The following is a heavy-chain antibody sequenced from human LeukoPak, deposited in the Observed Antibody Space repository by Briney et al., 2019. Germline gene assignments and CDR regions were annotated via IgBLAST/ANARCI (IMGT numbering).Heavy chain of an antibody. J-gene: IGHJ5*02. CDR1: GFRVSDYY. V-gene: IGHV3-66*03. D-gene: IGHD3/OR15-3a*01. Sequence: PGGSLRLSCAVSGFRVSDYYMSWVRQAPGKGLEWVGLIRDSGEALYADFARGRFAISRDESENTLYLQMNSLRVEDTAVYFCARERAANQDWVEFDPWGQGTPVIVSS. CDR2: IRDSGEA. CDR3: ARERAANQDWVEFDP.